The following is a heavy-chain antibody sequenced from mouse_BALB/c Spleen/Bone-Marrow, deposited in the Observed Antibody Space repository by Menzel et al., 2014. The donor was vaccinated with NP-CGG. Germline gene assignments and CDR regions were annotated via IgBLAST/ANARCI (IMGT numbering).Heavy chain of an antibody. V-gene: IGHV5-17*02. CDR2: ISSGSSTI. D-gene: IGHD4-1*01. CDR3: TRGGNWDDFDS. CDR1: GFTFXSFG. J-gene: IGHJ2*01. Sequence: EVKLVESGGGLVQPGGSRKLSCAASGFTFXSFGMHWVRQAPEKGLEWVAYISSGSSTIFYADTVEGRFTVSRDNPKNTLFLQMTSLRSEDTAMYFCTRGGNWDDFDSWGQGTTLTVSS.